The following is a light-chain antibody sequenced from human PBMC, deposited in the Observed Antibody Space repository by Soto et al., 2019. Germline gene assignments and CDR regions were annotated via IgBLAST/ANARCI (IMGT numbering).Light chain of an antibody. V-gene: IGLV2-8*01. Sequence: QSALTQPPSASGSPGQSVIISCTGTSSDVGGYNYVSWYQQHPGKTPKLMIYEVSKRPSGVPDRFSGSKSGNTASLTVSGLQAEDEADYYCTSQAGSKNLVFGGGTKLTVL. CDR2: EVS. CDR1: SSDVGGYNY. J-gene: IGLJ2*01. CDR3: TSQAGSKNLV.